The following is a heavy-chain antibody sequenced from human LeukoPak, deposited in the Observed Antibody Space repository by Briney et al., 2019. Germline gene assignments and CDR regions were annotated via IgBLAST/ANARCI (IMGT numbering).Heavy chain of an antibody. Sequence: ASVKVSCKASGYTFTGYYMHWVRQAPGQGLEWMGWINAGNGNTKYSQEFQGRVTITRDTSASTAYMELSSLRSEDMAVYYCAREGRTYYYDSSGWFGLDYWGQGTLVTVSS. D-gene: IGHD3-22*01. CDR3: AREGRTYYYDSSGWFGLDY. CDR1: GYTFTGYY. J-gene: IGHJ4*02. V-gene: IGHV1-3*03. CDR2: INAGNGNT.